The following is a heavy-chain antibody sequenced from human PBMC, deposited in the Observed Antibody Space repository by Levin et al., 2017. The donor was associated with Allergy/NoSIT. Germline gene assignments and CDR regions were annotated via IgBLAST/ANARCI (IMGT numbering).Heavy chain of an antibody. J-gene: IGHJ4*02. V-gene: IGHV3-11*05. CDR1: GFTFSDYY. D-gene: IGHD5-12*01. Sequence: GGSLRLSCAASGFTFSDYYMSWIRQAPGKGLEWVSYISSSSSYTNYADSVKGRFTISRDNAKNSLYLQMNSLRAEDTAVYYYARDRTSYSGYDPLIDYWGQGTLVTVSS. CDR3: ARDRTSYSGYDPLIDY. CDR2: ISSSSSYT.